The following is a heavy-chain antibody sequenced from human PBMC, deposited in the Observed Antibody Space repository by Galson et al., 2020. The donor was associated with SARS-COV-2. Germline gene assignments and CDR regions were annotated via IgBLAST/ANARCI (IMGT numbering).Heavy chain of an antibody. CDR2: INHSGST. J-gene: IGHJ4*02. D-gene: IGHD5-12*01. Sequence: SETLSLTCDVYSGSFSGYYWTWIRQPPGKGLEWIGEINHSGSTNYNPSLKSRATISVDTSKNQFSLKLNSVTAADTAVYYCTRVGDGYNSGFDYWGQGILVTVSS. CDR1: SGSFSGYY. V-gene: IGHV4-34*01. CDR3: TRVGDGYNSGFDY.